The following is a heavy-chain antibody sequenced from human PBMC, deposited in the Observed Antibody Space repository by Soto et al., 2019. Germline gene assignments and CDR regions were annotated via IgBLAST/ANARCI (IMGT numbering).Heavy chain of an antibody. V-gene: IGHV3-21*01. D-gene: IGHD6-13*01. CDR1: GFTFSSYS. CDR3: ARGPLPAAAPNYFDY. CDR2: ISSSSYI. J-gene: IGHJ4*02. Sequence: GGSLRLSCAASGFTFSSYSMNWVRQAPGKGLEWVSSISSSSYIYYADSVKGRFTISRDNAKNSLYLQMNSLRAEDTAVYYCARGPLPAAAPNYFDYWGQGTLVTVSS.